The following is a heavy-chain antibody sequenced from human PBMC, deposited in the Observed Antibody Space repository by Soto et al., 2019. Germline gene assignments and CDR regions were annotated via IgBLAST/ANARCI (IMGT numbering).Heavy chain of an antibody. D-gene: IGHD6-13*01. Sequence: GASVKVSCKASGYTFTEFAMRWVRQAPGQRPEWMGWIHSGNGNTRYSQYFQGRITLTRDNSKNTLYLQMSSLRAEDTAIYYCARVHSSSYHYFDYWGQGTLVTVSS. CDR1: GYTFTEFA. V-gene: IGHV1-3*04. CDR3: ARVHSSSYHYFDY. J-gene: IGHJ4*02. CDR2: IHSGNGNT.